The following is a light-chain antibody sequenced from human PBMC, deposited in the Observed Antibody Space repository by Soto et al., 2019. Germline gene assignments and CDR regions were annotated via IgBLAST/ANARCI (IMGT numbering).Light chain of an antibody. CDR1: QSINIY. CDR3: QQSYRSPYT. V-gene: IGKV1-39*01. Sequence: IQLTQSPSSLSASVRDRVTVTCRASQSINIYLNWYQQKPGKAPTLLIYAASSLQSGVPSRFSGGGSRTDFTLTISSLQPEDFATYYCQQSYRSPYTFGQGTKLEI. J-gene: IGKJ2*01. CDR2: AAS.